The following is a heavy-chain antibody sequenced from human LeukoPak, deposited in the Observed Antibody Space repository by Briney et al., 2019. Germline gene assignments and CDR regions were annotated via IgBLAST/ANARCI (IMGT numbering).Heavy chain of an antibody. Sequence: GGSLRLSCAASGFTFSSYGMHWVRQAPGKGLEWVSVIHSGGSTYYADSVKGRFTISRDNSKNTLYLQMNSLTAEDAAMYYCARRESGSSGRYYFDYWGQGTLVTVSS. V-gene: IGHV3-NL1*01. J-gene: IGHJ4*02. D-gene: IGHD3-10*01. CDR3: ARRESGSSGRYYFDY. CDR1: GFTFSSYG. CDR2: IHSGGST.